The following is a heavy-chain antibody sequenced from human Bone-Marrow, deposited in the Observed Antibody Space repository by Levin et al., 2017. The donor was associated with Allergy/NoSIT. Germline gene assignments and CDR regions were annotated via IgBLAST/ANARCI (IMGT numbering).Heavy chain of an antibody. CDR1: GFTFSNYW. J-gene: IGHJ4*02. Sequence: GGSLRLSCAASGFTFSNYWMSWVRQAPGNGLEWVAQIKQDGSEKYYVGSVKGRFTISRDNAKNSLYLQMNSLRAEDTAVYYCARDPHRGGDYDYWGQGTLVTVSS. CDR2: IKQDGSEK. CDR3: ARDPHRGGDYDY. V-gene: IGHV3-7*04. D-gene: IGHD1-14*01.